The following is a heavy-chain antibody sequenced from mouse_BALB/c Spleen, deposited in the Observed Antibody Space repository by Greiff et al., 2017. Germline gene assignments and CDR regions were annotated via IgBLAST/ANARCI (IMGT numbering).Heavy chain of an antibody. Sequence: VQLQQPGAELVKPGASVKLSCKASGYTFTSYWMHWVKQRPGQGLEWIGEINPSNGRTNYNEKFKSKATLTVDKSSSTAYMQLSSLTSEDSAVYYCARSGGNFAYWGQGTLVTVSA. CDR2: INPSNGRT. CDR1: GYTFTSYW. D-gene: IGHD2-1*01. V-gene: IGHV1S81*02. J-gene: IGHJ3*01. CDR3: ARSGGNFAY.